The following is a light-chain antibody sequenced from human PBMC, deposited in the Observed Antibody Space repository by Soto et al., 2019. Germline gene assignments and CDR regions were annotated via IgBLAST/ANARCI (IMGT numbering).Light chain of an antibody. Sequence: DIVLTQSPLSLPVTPGEPASISCRSSQSLLHSSRHDSLDWYLQKPGQSPQLLIYWGSYRASGVPDRFSGSGSGTDFTLKISRVEADDVGVYYCMQALQTPPTFGQGTKVEIK. CDR1: QSLLHSSRHDS. CDR2: WGS. J-gene: IGKJ1*01. V-gene: IGKV2-28*01. CDR3: MQALQTPPT.